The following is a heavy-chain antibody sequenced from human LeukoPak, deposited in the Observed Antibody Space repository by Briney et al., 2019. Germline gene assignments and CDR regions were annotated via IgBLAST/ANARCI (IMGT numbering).Heavy chain of an antibody. Sequence: KPSETLSLTCTVSGGSISSSSYYWGWIRQPPGKGLEWIGTIYYSGSTNYNPSLKSRVTISVDTSKNQFSLKLSSVTAADTAVYYCARFFGAEGAAAGTGPNYYYYYGMDVWGQGTTVTVSS. CDR2: IYYSGST. D-gene: IGHD6-13*01. CDR3: ARFFGAEGAAAGTGPNYYYYYGMDV. V-gene: IGHV4-39*07. CDR1: GGSISSSSYY. J-gene: IGHJ6*02.